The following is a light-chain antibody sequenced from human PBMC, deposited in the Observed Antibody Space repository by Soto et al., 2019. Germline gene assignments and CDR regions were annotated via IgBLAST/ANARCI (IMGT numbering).Light chain of an antibody. J-gene: IGKJ2*01. CDR1: RSFASSY. V-gene: IGKV3-20*01. Sequence: EIVLTQSPVTLSLSPGERATLSCRASRSFASSYLGWYQQKPGQAPRLLIYASSTRATGIPDRFSGSGSASDLTLTTSRLEHEDSAVYYCQHYDGSPPYTFGQGTKLEIK. CDR2: ASS. CDR3: QHYDGSPPYT.